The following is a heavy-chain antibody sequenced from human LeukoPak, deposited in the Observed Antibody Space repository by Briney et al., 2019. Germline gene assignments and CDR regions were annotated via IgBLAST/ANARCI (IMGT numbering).Heavy chain of an antibody. CDR3: AKRGSSSKYFDY. D-gene: IGHD6-6*01. V-gene: IGHV3-23*01. CDR1: GLTLSSYA. J-gene: IGHJ4*02. Sequence: GGSLRLSCAASGLTLSSYAMSWVRQAPGKGREEVSAISGSGGSTYYADSVKGQFTISRDNSKNTLYLQMNSLRAEDTAVYYCAKRGSSSKYFDYWGQGTLVTVSS. CDR2: ISGSGGST.